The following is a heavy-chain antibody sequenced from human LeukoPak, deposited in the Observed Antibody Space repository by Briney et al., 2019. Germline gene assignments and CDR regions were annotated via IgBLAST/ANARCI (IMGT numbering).Heavy chain of an antibody. J-gene: IGHJ4*02. CDR3: AREPVYYYDSSGYYPPVGY. V-gene: IGHV4-59*12. CDR1: GGSISSYY. Sequence: PSETLSLTCTVSGGSISSYYWSWIRQPPGKGLEWIGYIYYSGSTNYNPSLKSRVTISVDTSKNQFSLKLSSVTAADTAVYYCAREPVYYYDSSGYYPPVGYWGQGTLVTVSS. D-gene: IGHD3-22*01. CDR2: IYYSGST.